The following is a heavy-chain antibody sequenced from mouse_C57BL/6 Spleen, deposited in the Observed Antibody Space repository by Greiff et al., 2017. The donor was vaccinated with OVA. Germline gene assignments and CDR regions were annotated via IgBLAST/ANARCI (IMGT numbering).Heavy chain of an antibody. CDR3: ASTTRDWFAY. D-gene: IGHD2-12*01. J-gene: IGHJ3*01. V-gene: IGHV1-64*01. Sequence: VQLQQPGAELVKPGASVKLSCKASGYTFTSYWMHWVKQRPGQGLEWIGMIHPNSGSTNYNEKSKSKATLTVDKSSSTAYMQLSSLTSEDSAVYYCASTTRDWFAYWGQGTLVTVSA. CDR2: IHPNSGST. CDR1: GYTFTSYW.